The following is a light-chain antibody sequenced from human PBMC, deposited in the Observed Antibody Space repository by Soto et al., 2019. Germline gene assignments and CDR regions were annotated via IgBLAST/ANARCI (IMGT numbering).Light chain of an antibody. CDR1: QTITIF. Sequence: DIQMTQSPSSLSASVGARVTITCRASQTITIFLNWYQQKPGKAPRLLIYASSILQSGVPSRFSGSGSGTCFNLSISSLQSEDYATYYCQQSYSAPTFGQGTKLEI. CDR2: ASS. V-gene: IGKV1-39*01. CDR3: QQSYSAPT. J-gene: IGKJ2*01.